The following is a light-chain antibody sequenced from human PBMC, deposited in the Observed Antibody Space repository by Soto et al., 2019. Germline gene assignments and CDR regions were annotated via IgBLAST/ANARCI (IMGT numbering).Light chain of an antibody. CDR1: SSDVGGYNY. Sequence: QSVLAQPASVSGSPGQSITISCTGTSSDVGGYNYVSWYQQHPGKAPKLMIPDVSSRPSGVSDRFSGSKSGNTASLTISGLQAEDEADYYCISYTTSSTWVFGGGTKLTVL. CDR2: DVS. J-gene: IGLJ3*02. CDR3: ISYTTSSTWV. V-gene: IGLV2-14*01.